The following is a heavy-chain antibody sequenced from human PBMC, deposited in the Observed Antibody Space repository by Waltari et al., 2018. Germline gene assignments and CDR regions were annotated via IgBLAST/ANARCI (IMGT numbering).Heavy chain of an antibody. V-gene: IGHV3-23*01. CDR2: SRGSGGST. Sequence: EVQLLESGGGLVQPGGSLRLSCAASGFTFSSYAMSWVRQAPGKGLVWGAASRGSGGSTYYAEYVKGRFTISRGNAKNRRYLTMNSLRAEDTAVYYCAKGGVCSGGSCYSNWFDPWGQGTLVTVSS. CDR1: GFTFSSYA. J-gene: IGHJ5*02. CDR3: AKGGVCSGGSCYSNWFDP. D-gene: IGHD2-15*01.